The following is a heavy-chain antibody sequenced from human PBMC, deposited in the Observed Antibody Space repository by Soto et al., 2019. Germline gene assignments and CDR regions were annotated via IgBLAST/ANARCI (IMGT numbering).Heavy chain of an antibody. D-gene: IGHD4-17*01. CDR2: IIPILGIA. CDR1: GGTFSSYT. J-gene: IGHJ4*02. CDR3: ARGSATTVTTIDY. Sequence: QVQLVQSGAEVKKPGSSVKVSCKASGGTFSSYTISWVRQAPGQGLEWMGRIIPILGIANYAQKFQGRVTITADKSTSTAYMELSSLRSEDTAVYYCARGSATTVTTIDYWGQGTLVTVSS. V-gene: IGHV1-69*02.